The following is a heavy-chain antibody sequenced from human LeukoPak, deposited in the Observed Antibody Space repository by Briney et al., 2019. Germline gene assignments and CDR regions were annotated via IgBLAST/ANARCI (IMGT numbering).Heavy chain of an antibody. CDR1: GFTFSSYE. CDR2: ISGSGSTI. CDR3: AKMAGSGSYSFFSQYYFDH. D-gene: IGHD3-10*01. Sequence: GGSLRLSCAASGFTFSSYEMNWVRQAPGKGLEWISYISGSGSTIYYADSVKGRFTISRDNSKNTLFLQMNSLRAEDSAVYYCAKMAGSGSYSFFSQYYFDHWGQGTLVTVSS. V-gene: IGHV3-48*03. J-gene: IGHJ4*02.